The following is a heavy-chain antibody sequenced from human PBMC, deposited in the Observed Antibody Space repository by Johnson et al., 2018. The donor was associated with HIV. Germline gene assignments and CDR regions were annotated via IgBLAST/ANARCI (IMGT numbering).Heavy chain of an antibody. V-gene: IGHV3-11*04. D-gene: IGHD3-16*01. Sequence: QVQLVESGGGLVKPGGSLRLSCTASGFTFSDYYMTWIRQAPGKGLEWVSYISSSGSTIYYADSVKGRFTISRDNAKNSLYLQMNSLRVEDTAVYYCARDKSIMITFGGRDAFDIWGQGTMVTVSS. CDR3: ARDKSIMITFGGRDAFDI. CDR2: ISSSGSTI. J-gene: IGHJ3*02. CDR1: GFTFSDYY.